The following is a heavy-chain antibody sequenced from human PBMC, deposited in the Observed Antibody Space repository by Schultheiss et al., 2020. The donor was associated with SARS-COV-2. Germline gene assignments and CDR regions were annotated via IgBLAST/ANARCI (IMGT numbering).Heavy chain of an antibody. CDR1: GYTFTSYA. D-gene: IGHD1-26*01. CDR2: INAGNGNT. Sequence: ASVKVSCKASGYTFTSYAMHWVRQAPGQRLEWMGWINAGNGNTKYSQKFQGRVTITRDTSASTAYMELSSLRSEDTAVYYCARAPSRIVGATHRFNYWGQGTLVTVYS. CDR3: ARAPSRIVGATHRFNY. V-gene: IGHV1-3*01. J-gene: IGHJ4*02.